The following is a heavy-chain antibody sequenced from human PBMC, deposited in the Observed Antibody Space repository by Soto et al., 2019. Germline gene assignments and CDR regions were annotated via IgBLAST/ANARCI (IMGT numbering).Heavy chain of an antibody. CDR1: GYTFTSYY. CDR2: IIPINGKA. V-gene: IGHV1-18*04. J-gene: IGHJ4*02. CDR3: ARSRIAVAYFDC. Sequence: ASVKVSCKASGYTFTSYYMHWVRQAPGQGLEWMGWIIPINGKANYAQKLQGRVTMTTDTSTSTAYMELRSLRSDDTAVYYCARSRIAVAYFDCWGQGTLVTVSS. D-gene: IGHD6-19*01.